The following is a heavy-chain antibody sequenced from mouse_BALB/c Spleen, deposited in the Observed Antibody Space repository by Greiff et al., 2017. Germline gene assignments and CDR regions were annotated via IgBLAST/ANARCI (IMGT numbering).Heavy chain of an antibody. V-gene: IGHV2-9*02. Sequence: QVQLKESGPGLVAPSQSLSITCTVSGFSLTSYGVHWVRQPPGKGLEWLGVIWAGGSTNYNSALMSRLSISKDNSKSQVFLKMNSLQTDDTAMYYGARDRDYGSSLAWFAYWGQGTLVTVSA. J-gene: IGHJ3*01. CDR3: ARDRDYGSSLAWFAY. CDR2: IWAGGST. CDR1: GFSLTSYG. D-gene: IGHD1-1*01.